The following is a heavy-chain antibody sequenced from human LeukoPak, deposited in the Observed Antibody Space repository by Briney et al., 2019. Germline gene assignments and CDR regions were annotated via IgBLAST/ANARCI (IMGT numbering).Heavy chain of an antibody. CDR1: GYSISSGYY. J-gene: IGHJ6*02. CDR3: ARHSAEMIGYYYGMDV. Sequence: SETLSLTCTVSGYSISSGYYWGWIRQPPGKGLEWIGSIYHSGSTYYNPSLKSRVTISVDTSKNQFSLKLSSVTAADTAVYYCARHSAEMIGYYYGMDVWGQGTTVTVSS. V-gene: IGHV4-38-2*02. D-gene: IGHD3-22*01. CDR2: IYHSGST.